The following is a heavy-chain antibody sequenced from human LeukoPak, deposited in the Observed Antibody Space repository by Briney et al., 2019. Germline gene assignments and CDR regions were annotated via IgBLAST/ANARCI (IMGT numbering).Heavy chain of an antibody. CDR2: IYHSGST. V-gene: IGHV4-39*01. J-gene: IGHJ5*02. CDR1: GGSISSSSYY. D-gene: IGHD6-6*01. CDR3: ASLSSSSSRNNWFDP. Sequence: SETLSLTCTVSGGSISSSSYYWGWIRQPPGTGLEWIGSIYHSGSTYYNPSLKSQVTISVDTSKNQFSLKLTSVTAADTAVYYCASLSSSSSRNNWFDPWGQGTLVTVSS.